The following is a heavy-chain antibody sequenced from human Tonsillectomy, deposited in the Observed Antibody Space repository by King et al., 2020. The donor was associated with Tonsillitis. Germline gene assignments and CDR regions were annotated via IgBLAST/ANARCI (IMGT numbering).Heavy chain of an antibody. CDR1: GFTFNIFA. CDR2: ISGSGGST. CDR3: AKDGRSSWLPRWFDP. V-gene: IGHV3-23*04. Sequence: VQLVESGGGLVQPGGSLRLSCAASGFTFNIFAMSWVRQAPGKGLEWVSTISGSGGSTYYADSVKGRLTVSTDNSKNTLYLQMNSLRAEDTAVYYCAKDGRSSWLPRWFDPWGQGTLVTVSS. D-gene: IGHD6-13*01. J-gene: IGHJ5*02.